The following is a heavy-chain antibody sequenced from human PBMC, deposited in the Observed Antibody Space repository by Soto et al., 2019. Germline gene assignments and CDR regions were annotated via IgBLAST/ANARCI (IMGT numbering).Heavy chain of an antibody. CDR1: GDSISSGHW. D-gene: IGHD4-4*01. CDR2: IHHSGNT. J-gene: IGHJ4*02. CDR3: ARGFLSWTVADRN. V-gene: IGHV4-4*02. Sequence: SETLSLTCAVSGDSISSGHWWSWVRQPPGKGLEWIGEIHHSGNTNYNSSLKSRVTMSVDKSKNQFSLELSSVTAADTAVYYCARGFLSWTVADRNWGQGTLVTVSS.